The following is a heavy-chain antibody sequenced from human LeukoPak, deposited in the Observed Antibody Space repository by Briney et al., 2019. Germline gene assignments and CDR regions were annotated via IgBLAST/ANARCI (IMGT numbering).Heavy chain of an antibody. CDR1: GFTVSSNS. Sequence: GGSLRLSCTVSGFTVSSNSMSWVRQPPGKGLEWVSFIYSDNTHYSDSVKGRFTISSDNTKNTLDLQMNSLRAEDTTVYYCAREKYSSSAGVGYFDHWGQGTLVTVSS. D-gene: IGHD6-6*01. J-gene: IGHJ4*02. CDR3: AREKYSSSAGVGYFDH. CDR2: IYSDNT. V-gene: IGHV3-66*03.